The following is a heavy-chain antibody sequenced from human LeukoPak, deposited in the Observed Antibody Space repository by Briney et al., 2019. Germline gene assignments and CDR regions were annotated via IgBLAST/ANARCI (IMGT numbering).Heavy chain of an antibody. Sequence: GGSLRLSCAASGFTVSSNYMSWVRQAPGKGLEWVSVIYSGGSTYYADSVKGRFTISRDNSKNTLYLQMNSLRAEDTAVYYCAREFPPYYYDSSGYLISGMDVWGQGTTVTVSS. CDR3: AREFPPYYYDSSGYLISGMDV. CDR2: IYSGGST. J-gene: IGHJ6*02. CDR1: GFTVSSNY. D-gene: IGHD3-22*01. V-gene: IGHV3-53*01.